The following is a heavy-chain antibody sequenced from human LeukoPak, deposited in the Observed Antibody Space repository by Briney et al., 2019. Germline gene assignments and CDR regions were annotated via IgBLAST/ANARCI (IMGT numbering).Heavy chain of an antibody. CDR3: ARVPHYYFGYGYFDS. CDR1: GGSFSGYY. D-gene: IGHD3-10*01. CDR2: IDQNGTT. Sequence: PSETPSLTCVVYGGSFSGYYWSWIRQPPGKGLEWIGEIDQNGTTNYNPSLKSRVSISVDTSKKQFSLTLTSMTAADTAVYYCARVPHYYFGYGYFDSWGQGTLVTVSS. V-gene: IGHV4-34*01. J-gene: IGHJ4*02.